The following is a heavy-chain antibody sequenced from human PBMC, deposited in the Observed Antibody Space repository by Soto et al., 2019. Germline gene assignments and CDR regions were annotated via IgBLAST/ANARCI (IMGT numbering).Heavy chain of an antibody. CDR2: ISGSGGST. V-gene: IGHV3-23*01. CDR1: GFTFSSYA. CDR3: AKAAVAGPFDY. J-gene: IGHJ4*02. Sequence: PXGSLRLSCVAAGFTFSSYAMTWVRQAPGKGLEWVSAISGSGGSTYYADSVKGRFTISRDNSKNTLYLQMNSLRAEDTAVYYCAKAAVAGPFDYWGQGTLVTVSS. D-gene: IGHD6-19*01.